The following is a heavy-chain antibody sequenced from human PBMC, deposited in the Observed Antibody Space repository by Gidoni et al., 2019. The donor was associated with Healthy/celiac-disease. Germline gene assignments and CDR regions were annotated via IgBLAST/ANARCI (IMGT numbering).Heavy chain of an antibody. V-gene: IGHV1-2*02. D-gene: IGHD2-2*01. CDR3: ARGYCSSPSCFQYLGGFDI. J-gene: IGHJ3*02. CDR2: INTNSGGT. Sequence: QVHLVQSGAEVKKPGASVKVSCKASGYTLTGYYMHWVRQAPGQGPEWMGWINTNSGGTNYAQKFQGRVTMTRDTSISTAYRELSRLRSEDTAIYYCARGYCSSPSCFQYLGGFDIWGQGTKVTVSS. CDR1: GYTLTGYY.